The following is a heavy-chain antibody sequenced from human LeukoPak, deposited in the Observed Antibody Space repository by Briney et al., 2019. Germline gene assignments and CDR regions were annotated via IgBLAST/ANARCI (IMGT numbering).Heavy chain of an antibody. V-gene: IGHV4-4*03. CDR3: ARNGGNSDFDY. CDR1: GDSISSSNW. Sequence: RETLSLTCAVSGDSISSSNWWTWVRQPPGKGLEWIGEIYHSGNTNYNPSLKSRVTMSVDKSKNQFSLNLNSVTAADTAVYYCARNGGNSDFDYWGQGTLVTVSS. CDR2: IYHSGNT. D-gene: IGHD4-23*01. J-gene: IGHJ4*02.